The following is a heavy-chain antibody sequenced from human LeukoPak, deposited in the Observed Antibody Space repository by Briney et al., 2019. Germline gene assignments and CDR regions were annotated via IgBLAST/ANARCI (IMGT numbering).Heavy chain of an antibody. J-gene: IGHJ6*02. CDR3: ARDRRYYGSGSYYNYYYYGMDV. V-gene: IGHV4-4*02. CDR1: GGSISSSNW. CDR2: IYHSGST. Sequence: PSETLSLTCAVSGGSISSSNWWSWVRQPPGKGLEWIGEIYHSGSTNYNPSLKSRVTISVDKSKNQFSLKLSSVTAADTAVYYCARDRRYYGSGSYYNYYYYGMDVWGQGTTVTVSS. D-gene: IGHD3-10*01.